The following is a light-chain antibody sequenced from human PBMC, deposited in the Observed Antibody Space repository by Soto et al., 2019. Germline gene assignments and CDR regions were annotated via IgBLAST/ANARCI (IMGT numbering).Light chain of an antibody. CDR3: CSYTSSTTLV. CDR1: SSDVGGYNY. CDR2: EVS. V-gene: IGLV2-14*01. Sequence: QSALTQPASVSGSPGRSITISCTGTSSDVGGYNYVSWYQQQHPGKAPKLMIYEVSNRPSGVSNRFSGSKSGNTASLTISGLQAEDEADYYCCSYTSSTTLVFGGGTKLTVL. J-gene: IGLJ2*01.